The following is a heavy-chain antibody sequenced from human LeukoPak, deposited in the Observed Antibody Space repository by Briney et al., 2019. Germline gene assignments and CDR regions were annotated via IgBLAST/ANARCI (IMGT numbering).Heavy chain of an antibody. D-gene: IGHD3-22*01. Sequence: GESRKISCKGSGYSFTSYWISWVRQMPGKGLEWMGRIDPSDSYTNYSPSFQGHVTISVDKSIRTAYLQWSSLKASDTAMYYCATPYYYDSSGSLSDAFDIWGQGTSVSFSS. CDR1: GYSFTSYW. CDR3: ATPYYYDSSGSLSDAFDI. J-gene: IGHJ3*02. V-gene: IGHV5-10-1*01. CDR2: IDPSDSYT.